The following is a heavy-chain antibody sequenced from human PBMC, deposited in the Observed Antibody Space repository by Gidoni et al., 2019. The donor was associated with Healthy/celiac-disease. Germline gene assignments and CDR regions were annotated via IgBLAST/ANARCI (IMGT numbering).Heavy chain of an antibody. J-gene: IGHJ5*02. CDR2: RSYDVSNK. CDR1: AFTLSHYA. CDR3: ARAGALVATGYGWFDP. Sequence: QVQLVESGGDVVQPGRALRLSCEYAAFTLSHYAIHCVRQAPGKGLEWGAVRSYDVSNKYYADSVKGRFTISRYNSKNTLYLQMNSLRAEDTAVYYCARAGALVATGYGWFDPWGQGTLVTVSS. V-gene: IGHV3-30*04. D-gene: IGHD5-12*01.